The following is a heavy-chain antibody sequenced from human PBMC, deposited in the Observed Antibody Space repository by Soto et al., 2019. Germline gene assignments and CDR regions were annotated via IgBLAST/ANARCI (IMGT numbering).Heavy chain of an antibody. CDR3: ARRYGSAIDY. V-gene: IGHV4-59*08. CDR2: IYYSGST. CDR1: GGSISSYY. J-gene: IGHJ4*02. Sequence: QVQLQESGPGLVKPSETLSLTCTVSGGSISSYYWSWIRQPPGKGLEWIGYIYYSGSTNYNPSLXSXPXIXXDTSKTQFSLQLSSVTAADTAVYYCARRYGSAIDYWGQGTLVTVSS. D-gene: IGHD1-26*01.